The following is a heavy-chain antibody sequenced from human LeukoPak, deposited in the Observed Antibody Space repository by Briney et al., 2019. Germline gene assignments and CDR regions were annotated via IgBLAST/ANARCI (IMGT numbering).Heavy chain of an antibody. D-gene: IGHD3-16*01. CDR3: ARRTSLAGGFDP. CDR2: ISAYNGNT. V-gene: IGHV1-18*01. J-gene: IGHJ5*02. CDR1: GYTFTSYD. Sequence: ASVKVSCKASGYTFTSYDINWVRQATGQGLEWMGWISAYNGNTNYAQKLQGRVTMTTDTSTSTAYMELRSLRSDDTAVYYCARRTSLAGGFDPWGQGTLVTVSS.